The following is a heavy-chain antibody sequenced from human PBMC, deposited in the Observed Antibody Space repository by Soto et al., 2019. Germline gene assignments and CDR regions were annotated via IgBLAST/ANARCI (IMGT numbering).Heavy chain of an antibody. V-gene: IGHV1-69*12. CDR1: GGSLSNYG. J-gene: IGHJ6*02. CDR3: ARGDATKIVVTTYYAMDV. D-gene: IGHD4-17*01. CDR2: IIPVFGTA. Sequence: QVQLVQSGAEVKKPGSSVKVSCKASGGSLSNYGISWVRQAPGQGLEWMGGIIPVFGTANYAQKFQGRVTITADESTNILXMDVTSLRSEDTAVYYCARGDATKIVVTTYYAMDVWGQGTTVTVSS.